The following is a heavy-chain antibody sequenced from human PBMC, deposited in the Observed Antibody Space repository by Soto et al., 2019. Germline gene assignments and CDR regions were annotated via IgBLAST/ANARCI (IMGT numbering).Heavy chain of an antibody. CDR2: INHSGST. D-gene: IGHD3-10*01. CDR3: ARVSGIYYYGMDV. J-gene: IGHJ6*02. V-gene: IGHV4-34*01. Sequence: QVQLQQWGAGLLKPSETLSHTCAVYGGSFSGYYWSWIRQPPGKGLEWIGEINHSGSTNYNPSLKSRVTISVDTSKNQFSLKLSSVTAADTAVYYCARVSGIYYYGMDVWGQGTTVTVSS. CDR1: GGSFSGYY.